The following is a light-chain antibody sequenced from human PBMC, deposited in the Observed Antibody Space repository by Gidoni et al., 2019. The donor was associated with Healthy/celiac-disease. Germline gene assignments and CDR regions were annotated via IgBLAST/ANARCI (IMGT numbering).Light chain of an antibody. Sequence: SYVLTPPPSGSVAPGKTARITCGGNNIGSKSVHWYQQKPGQAPVLVVYDDSDRPSGIPERFSGSNSGNTATLTISRVEAGDEADYYCQVWDSSSDHPGVFGTGTKVTVL. V-gene: IGLV3-21*03. J-gene: IGLJ1*01. CDR1: NIGSKS. CDR2: DDS. CDR3: QVWDSSSDHPGV.